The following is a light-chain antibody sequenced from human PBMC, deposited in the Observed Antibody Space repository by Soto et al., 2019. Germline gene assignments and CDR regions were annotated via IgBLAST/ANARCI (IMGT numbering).Light chain of an antibody. V-gene: IGLV4-60*02. CDR2: LEGSGTY. J-gene: IGLJ1*01. CDR3: ETWDTNTRV. Sequence: QSVLAQSSSASASLGSSVKLTCTLSSGHSTYIIAWHQQQPGKAPRYLMNLEGSGTYNKGSGVPDRFSGSSSGADRYLTISNLQFEDEADYYCETWDTNTRVFGTGTKLTVL. CDR1: SGHSTYI.